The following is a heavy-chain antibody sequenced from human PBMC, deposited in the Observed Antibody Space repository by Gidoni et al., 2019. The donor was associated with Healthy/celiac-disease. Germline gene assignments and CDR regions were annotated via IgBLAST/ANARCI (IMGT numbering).Heavy chain of an antibody. CDR2: ISYDGSNK. CDR1: GFTFRSYG. V-gene: IGHV3-30*18. Sequence: QVQLVESGGGVVQPGRSLRLPCEASGFTFRSYGMHWVRQAPGKGLEWVAVISYDGSNKYYADSVKGRFTISRDNSKNTLYLQMNSLRAEDTAVYYCAKDRWRSIAALIDYWGQGTLVTVSS. J-gene: IGHJ4*02. CDR3: AKDRWRSIAALIDY. D-gene: IGHD6-6*01.